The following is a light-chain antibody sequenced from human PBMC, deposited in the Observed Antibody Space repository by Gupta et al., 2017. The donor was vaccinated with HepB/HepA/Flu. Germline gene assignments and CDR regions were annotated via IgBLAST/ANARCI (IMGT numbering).Light chain of an antibody. CDR3: QQHGSWPLT. J-gene: IGKJ4*01. CDR2: AAS. CDR1: QSISIY. V-gene: IGKV3-11*01. Sequence: VLTPTPASLSLYPGERATLSCRASQSISIYLVWYQQKPGQAPRLLIYAASKRAKGIPSRFSGSGSGTDFTLTISSLDPEDSAIYYCQQHGSWPLTFGRGT.